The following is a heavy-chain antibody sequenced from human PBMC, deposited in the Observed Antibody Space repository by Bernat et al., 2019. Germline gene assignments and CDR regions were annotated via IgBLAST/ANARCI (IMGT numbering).Heavy chain of an antibody. CDR3: ARDRAYGMDV. Sequence: EVQLVESGGGLVQPGGSLRLSCAAPGFTFNTYWMHWVRQAPGKGLVWVSRVHSDGSSTNYADSVKGRFTISRDNAKNTLYLQMNSLRAEDTAVYYYARDRAYGMDVWGQGTTVTVSS. CDR1: GFTFNTYW. CDR2: VHSDGSST. V-gene: IGHV3-74*01. J-gene: IGHJ6*02.